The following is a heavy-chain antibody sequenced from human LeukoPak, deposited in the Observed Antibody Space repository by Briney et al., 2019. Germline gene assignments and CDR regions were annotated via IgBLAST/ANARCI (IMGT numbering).Heavy chain of an antibody. Sequence: ASVKVSCKASGYTYTSYGISWVRQAPGQGLEWMGWISAYNGNTNYAQKLQGRVTMTTDTSTSTAYMELRSLRSDDTAVYYCARGLEMAKTLGAFDIWGQGTMVTVSS. J-gene: IGHJ3*02. CDR3: ARGLEMAKTLGAFDI. CDR2: ISAYNGNT. V-gene: IGHV1-18*01. D-gene: IGHD5-24*01. CDR1: GYTYTSYG.